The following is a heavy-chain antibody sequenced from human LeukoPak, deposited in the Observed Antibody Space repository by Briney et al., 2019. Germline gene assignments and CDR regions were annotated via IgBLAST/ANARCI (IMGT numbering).Heavy chain of an antibody. CDR1: GFTFSSYS. CDR2: ISSSSSYI. J-gene: IGHJ4*02. CDR3: ARGHLDYDILTGYSY. V-gene: IGHV3-21*01. Sequence: GGSLRLSCAASGFTFSSYSMNWVRQAPGKGLEWVSSISSSSSYIYYADSVKGRFTISRDNAKNSLYLQMNSLRAEDTAVYYCARGHLDYDILTGYSYWGRGTLVTVSS. D-gene: IGHD3-9*01.